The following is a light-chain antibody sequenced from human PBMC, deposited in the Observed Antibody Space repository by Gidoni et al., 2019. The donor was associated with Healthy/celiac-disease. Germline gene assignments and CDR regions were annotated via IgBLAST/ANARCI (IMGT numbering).Light chain of an antibody. CDR2: GAS. V-gene: IGKV3-20*01. CDR1: QSVSSSY. J-gene: IGKJ1*01. CDR3: QQYGSSLRT. Sequence: EIALTQSTGTLSLSPGERATLSCRASQSVSSSYLAWYQQKPGQAPRLLIYGASSRATGIPDRFSGSGSGTDFTLTISRLEPGDFAVYYCQQYGSSLRTFGQGTKVEIK.